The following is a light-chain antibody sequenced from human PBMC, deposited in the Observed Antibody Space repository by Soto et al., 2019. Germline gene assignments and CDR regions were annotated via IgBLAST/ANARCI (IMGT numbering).Light chain of an antibody. CDR3: QQYERWPPWT. CDR2: GAS. Sequence: EIVLTQSPGTLSLSPGERATLSCRASQSVSSSYLAWYQQKPGQAPRLLIYGASSRATGIPDRFSGSGSGTDFTLTISRLEPEDFAIYHCQQYERWPPWTFGQGTKVDIK. J-gene: IGKJ1*01. V-gene: IGKV3-20*01. CDR1: QSVSSSY.